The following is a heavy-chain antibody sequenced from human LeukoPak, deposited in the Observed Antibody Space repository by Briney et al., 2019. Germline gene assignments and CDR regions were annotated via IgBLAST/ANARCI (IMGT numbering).Heavy chain of an antibody. J-gene: IGHJ4*02. Sequence: GGSLRLSCAASGFTFNKYAMTWVRQAPGKGLVWVAVISASGDNTDYADSVKGRFTISRDNSKNTLSLRMNSLRVEDTAVYYCAKVVGTGTTPTDYWGQGTLVTVPS. CDR1: GFTFNKYA. CDR2: ISASGDNT. D-gene: IGHD1-1*01. CDR3: AKVVGTGTTPTDY. V-gene: IGHV3-23*01.